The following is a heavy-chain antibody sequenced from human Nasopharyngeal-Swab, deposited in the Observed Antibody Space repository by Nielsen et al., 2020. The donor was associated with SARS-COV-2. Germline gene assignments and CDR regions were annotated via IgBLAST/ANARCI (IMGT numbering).Heavy chain of an antibody. CDR1: GFTFSDYY. CDR3: ARVGLFDY. CDR2: ISGRGTNI. V-gene: IGHV3-11*04. Sequence: GESLKISCAAPGFTFSDYYMSWIRQAPGKGLEWVSYISGRGTNIYYAESVKGRFTISRDNAKNSLYLQLNSLRAEDTAVYYCARVGLFDYWGQGTLVTVSS. J-gene: IGHJ4*02.